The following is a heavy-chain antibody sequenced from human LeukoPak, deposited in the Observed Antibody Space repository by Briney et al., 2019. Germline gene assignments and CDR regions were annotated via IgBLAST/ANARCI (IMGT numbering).Heavy chain of an antibody. J-gene: IGHJ3*02. Sequence: SQTLSLTCAISGDSVSSNSWNWIRQSPSRGLEWLGRIYYKSKWFNDYAESVKSRITINPDTSNNQFSLHPNSVTPEDTALNYCARDQPWINGFDMWGQGTMVTVSS. CDR3: ARDQPWINGFDM. V-gene: IGHV6-1*01. CDR1: GDSVSSNS. D-gene: IGHD5-12*01. CDR2: IYYKSKWFN.